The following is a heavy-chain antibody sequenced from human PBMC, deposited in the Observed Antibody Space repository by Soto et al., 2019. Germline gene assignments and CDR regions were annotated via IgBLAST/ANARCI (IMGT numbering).Heavy chain of an antibody. J-gene: IGHJ6*03. CDR1: GFTFSSYA. Sequence: GGSLRLSCAASGFTFSSYAMSWVRQAPGKGLEWVSAISGSGGSTYYADSVKGRFTISRDNSKNTLYLQMNSLRAEDTAVYYCAKDRSIAAALHYYYSYMDVWGKGTTLTVSS. V-gene: IGHV3-23*01. D-gene: IGHD6-13*01. CDR3: AKDRSIAAALHYYYSYMDV. CDR2: ISGSGGST.